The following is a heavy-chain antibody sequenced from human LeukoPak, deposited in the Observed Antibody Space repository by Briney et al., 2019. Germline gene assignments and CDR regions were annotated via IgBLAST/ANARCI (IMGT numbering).Heavy chain of an antibody. D-gene: IGHD2-21*01. CDR3: VKGSAAGRPYYFDY. CDR2: INSGGST. Sequence: GGSLRLSCAASGFTFSDHYIDWVRQAPGKGLEWVSAINSGGSTYYAGSVKGRFTSSTDNSKDTMYLQMNSLRAEDTAVYYCVKGSAAGRPYYFDYWGQGTLVTVSS. V-gene: IGHV3-53*01. J-gene: IGHJ4*02. CDR1: GFTFSDHY.